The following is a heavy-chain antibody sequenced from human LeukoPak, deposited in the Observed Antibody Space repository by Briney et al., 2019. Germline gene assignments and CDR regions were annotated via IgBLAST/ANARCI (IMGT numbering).Heavy chain of an antibody. J-gene: IGHJ6*04. CDR1: GFTFSDYN. CDR2: ISRSGDII. CDR3: AELGITMIGGV. Sequence: GGSLRLSCAASGFTFSDYNMNWVRQVPGKGLESVSYISRSGDIIYYADSVKGRFTISRDNAKNSLYLQMNSLRAEDTAVYYCAELGITMIGGVWGKGTTVTISS. V-gene: IGHV3-48*04. D-gene: IGHD3-10*02.